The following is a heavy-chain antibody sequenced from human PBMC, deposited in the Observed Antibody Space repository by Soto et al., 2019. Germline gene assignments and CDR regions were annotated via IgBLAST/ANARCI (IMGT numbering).Heavy chain of an antibody. CDR1: VYTFTSYG. CDR2: ISTYSGHT. V-gene: IGHV1-18*04. D-gene: IGHD2-8*01. Sequence: GXSVKVSCKASVYTFTSYGISWVRQAPGQGLEWMGWISTYSGHTNYAQNLQGRVSMTTDTSTSTAYMELRSLRSDDTAVYYCARGGYCTNVICYTPFDSWGQGDLVTVSS. CDR3: ARGGYCTNVICYTPFDS. J-gene: IGHJ4*02.